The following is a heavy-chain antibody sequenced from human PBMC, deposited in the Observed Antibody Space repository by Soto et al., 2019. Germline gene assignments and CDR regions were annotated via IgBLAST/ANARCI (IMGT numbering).Heavy chain of an antibody. Sequence: SETLSLTCTVSGGSISSSSYYWGWIRQPPGKGLEWIGSIYYSGSTYYNPSLKSRVTISVDTSKNQFSLKLSSVTAADTAVNYCARHRGYIAAAGTEWFDPWGQGTLVTVSS. V-gene: IGHV4-39*01. CDR1: GGSISSSSYY. D-gene: IGHD6-13*01. CDR3: ARHRGYIAAAGTEWFDP. J-gene: IGHJ5*02. CDR2: IYYSGST.